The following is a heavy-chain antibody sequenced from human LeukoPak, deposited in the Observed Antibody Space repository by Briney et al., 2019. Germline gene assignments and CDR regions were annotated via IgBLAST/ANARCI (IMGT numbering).Heavy chain of an antibody. CDR3: AKDLSFWSGYYTGIGDY. J-gene: IGHJ4*02. CDR1: GFTFSSYG. V-gene: IGHV3-30*18. Sequence: GGSLRLSCAASGFTFSSYGMHWVRQAPGKGLEWVAVISYDGSNKYYADSVKGRFTISRDNSKNTLYLQMNSLRAEDTAVYYCAKDLSFWSGYYTGIGDYWGQGTLVTVSS. CDR2: ISYDGSNK. D-gene: IGHD3-3*01.